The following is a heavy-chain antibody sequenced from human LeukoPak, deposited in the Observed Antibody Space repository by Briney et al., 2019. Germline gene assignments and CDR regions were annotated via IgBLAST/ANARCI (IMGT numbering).Heavy chain of an antibody. D-gene: IGHD1-26*01. CDR1: GGSINYYE. CDR3: ARHDVTGSYFFDS. V-gene: IGHV4-59*08. CDR2: VYFTGST. J-gene: IGHJ4*02. Sequence: SETLSLTRTVPGGSINYYEGSWIRQPPGKGLEWSGYVYFTGSTAYSPSLKSRVTVSVDASKDQFSLRLRSVTAADTAVYYCARHDVTGSYFFDSWGQGTLVTVSS.